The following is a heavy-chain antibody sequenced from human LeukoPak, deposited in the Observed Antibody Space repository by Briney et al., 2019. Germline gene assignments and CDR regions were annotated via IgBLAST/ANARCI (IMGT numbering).Heavy chain of an antibody. CDR3: ARVRCSSTSCYPPGTYYFDY. Sequence: PSETLSLTCAVYGGSFSGYYWSWIRQPPGKGLEWIGEINHSGSTNYNPSLKSRVTISVDTSKNQFSLKLSSVTAADTAVYYCARVRCSSTSCYPPGTYYFDYWGQGTLVTVSS. D-gene: IGHD2-2*01. J-gene: IGHJ4*02. CDR2: INHSGST. CDR1: GGSFSGYY. V-gene: IGHV4-34*01.